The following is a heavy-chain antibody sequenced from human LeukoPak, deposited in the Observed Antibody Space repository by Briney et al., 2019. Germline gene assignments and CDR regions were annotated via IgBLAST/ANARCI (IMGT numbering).Heavy chain of an antibody. D-gene: IGHD6-13*01. Sequence: SVKVSCKASGGTFSSYAISWVRQAPGQGLEWMGGIIPIFGTANYAQKFQGRVTITADESTSTAYMELSSLRSEDTAVYYCASIAAAGTNRIDYWGQGTLVTVSS. CDR3: ASIAAAGTNRIDY. J-gene: IGHJ4*02. V-gene: IGHV1-69*13. CDR2: IIPIFGTA. CDR1: GGTFSSYA.